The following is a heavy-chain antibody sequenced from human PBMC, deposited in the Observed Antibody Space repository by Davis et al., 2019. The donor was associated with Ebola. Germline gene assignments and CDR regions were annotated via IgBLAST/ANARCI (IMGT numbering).Heavy chain of an antibody. CDR1: GFTFSSYA. CDR2: ISYDGSNK. Sequence: GESLKISCAASGFTFSSYAMHWVRQAPGKGLEWVAVISYDGSNKYYADSVKGRFTISRDNSKNTLYLQMNSLRAEDTAVYYCARARITIFGVVIHSYYFDYWGQGTLVTVSS. CDR3: ARARITIFGVVIHSYYFDY. D-gene: IGHD3-3*01. V-gene: IGHV3-30*04. J-gene: IGHJ4*02.